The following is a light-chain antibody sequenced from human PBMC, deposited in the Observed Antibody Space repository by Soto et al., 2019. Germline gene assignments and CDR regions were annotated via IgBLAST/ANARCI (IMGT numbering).Light chain of an antibody. CDR2: DAS. Sequence: IVLTQSPATLSLSPGERATLSCRSSQSVSNSLAWYQQKPGQAPRLLIYDASNRDTGIPARFSGSGSGTDFPLTISSLEPEDFAVYYCQQRSNRPLLWTFGGGTKVEIK. V-gene: IGKV3-11*01. J-gene: IGKJ4*01. CDR3: QQRSNRPLLWT. CDR1: QSVSNS.